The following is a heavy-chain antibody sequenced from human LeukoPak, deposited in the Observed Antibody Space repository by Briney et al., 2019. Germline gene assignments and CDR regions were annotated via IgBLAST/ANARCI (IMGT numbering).Heavy chain of an antibody. CDR2: ISYDGSNK. D-gene: IGHD1-26*01. CDR1: GFTFSSYS. CDR3: AKVSGGSPPYYFDY. Sequence: GGSLRLSCAASGFTFSSYSMNWVRQAPGKGLEWMAVISYDGSNKYYADSVKGRFTISRDNSKNTLYLQMNSLRAEDTAVYYCAKVSGGSPPYYFDYWGQGTLVTVSS. J-gene: IGHJ4*02. V-gene: IGHV3-30*18.